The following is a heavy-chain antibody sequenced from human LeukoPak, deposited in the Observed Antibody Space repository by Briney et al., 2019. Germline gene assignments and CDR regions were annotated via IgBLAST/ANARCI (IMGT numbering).Heavy chain of an antibody. J-gene: IGHJ4*02. D-gene: IGHD3-22*01. Sequence: SETLSLTCTVSGGSINSYYWSWIRQPPGKGLEWIGEIYHSGSTNYNPSLKSRVTISVDKSKNQFSLKLSSVTAADTALYYCARYYYESSGYYSDYWGQGTLVTVSS. CDR1: GGSINSYY. CDR3: ARYYYESSGYYSDY. V-gene: IGHV4-59*12. CDR2: IYHSGST.